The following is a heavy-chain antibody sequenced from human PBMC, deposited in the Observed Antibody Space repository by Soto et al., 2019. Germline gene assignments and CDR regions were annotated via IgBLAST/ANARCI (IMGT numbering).Heavy chain of an antibody. CDR3: ARDRGWMMKSSGFDI. D-gene: IGHD5-12*01. CDR1: RFAFTPHG. Sequence: QVQLVQSGGGVVQPGGSLRLSCAASRFAFTPHGIHWVRQAPGKGLEWVSFISHDGNSEYYADSVKGRFTISRDNSKNTLYLQMNSLISEDTAMYYCARDRGWMMKSSGFDIWGQGTMVTVSS. CDR2: ISHDGNSE. V-gene: IGHV3-30*03. J-gene: IGHJ3*02.